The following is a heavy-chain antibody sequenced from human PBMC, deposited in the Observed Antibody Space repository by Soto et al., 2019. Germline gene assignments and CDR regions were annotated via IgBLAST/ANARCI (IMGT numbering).Heavy chain of an antibody. V-gene: IGHV3-30*03. CDR3: ARDLAQLLSSAYYYYYYGMDV. D-gene: IGHD2-2*01. CDR1: GFTFSSYG. Sequence: GSLRLSCAASGFTFSSYGMHWVRQAPGKGLEWVALISYDGSNKYYVDSVKGRFTISRDNSKNTLYLQMNSLRAEDTAVYYCARDLAQLLSSAYYYYYYGMDVWGQGTTVTVSS. CDR2: ISYDGSNK. J-gene: IGHJ6*02.